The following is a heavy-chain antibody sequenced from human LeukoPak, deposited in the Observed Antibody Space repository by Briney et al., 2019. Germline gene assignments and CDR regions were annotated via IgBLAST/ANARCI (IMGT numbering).Heavy chain of an antibody. Sequence: PGRSLRLSCAASGFTFSSYAMHWVRQAPGKGLEWVAVLWYDGSNKYYADSAKGRFTISRDNSKNTLYLQMNSLRVEDTAVYYCSRGIDGYDSIVDYWGQGTLVTVSS. CDR1: GFTFSSYA. CDR2: LWYDGSNK. D-gene: IGHD5-24*01. V-gene: IGHV3-33*01. J-gene: IGHJ4*02. CDR3: SRGIDGYDSIVDY.